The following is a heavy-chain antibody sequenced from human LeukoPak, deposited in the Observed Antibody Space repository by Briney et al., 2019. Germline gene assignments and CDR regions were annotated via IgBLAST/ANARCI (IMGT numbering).Heavy chain of an antibody. Sequence: GGSLRLSCAASGFTFSSYGMHWVRQAPGKGLEWVAFIRYDGSNKYYADSVKGRFTISRDNSKNTLYLQMNSLRAEDTAVYYCAKVRGSSGWPGGFDIWGQGTMVTVSS. CDR1: GFTFSSYG. CDR2: IRYDGSNK. V-gene: IGHV3-30*02. J-gene: IGHJ3*02. D-gene: IGHD6-19*01. CDR3: AKVRGSSGWPGGFDI.